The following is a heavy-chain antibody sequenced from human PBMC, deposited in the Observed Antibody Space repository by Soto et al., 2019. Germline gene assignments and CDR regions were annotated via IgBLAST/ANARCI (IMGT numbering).Heavy chain of an antibody. CDR3: AKGGYTFAYE. CDR2: IRPSASDT. CDR1: GFSFSTSS. D-gene: IGHD5-18*01. Sequence: EVQLLESGGDLVQPGGSLRLSCAASGFSFSTSSMAWVRQPPGKGLEWVSAIRPSASDTLYADSVKGRFTIFRDNSKNSLFLQMTSLRDEDTAVYYFAKGGYTFAYEWGHGTLVTVSS. V-gene: IGHV3-23*01. J-gene: IGHJ4*01.